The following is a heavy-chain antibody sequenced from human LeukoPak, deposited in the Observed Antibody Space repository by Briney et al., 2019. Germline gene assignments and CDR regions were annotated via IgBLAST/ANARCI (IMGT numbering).Heavy chain of an antibody. CDR3: AKDSSDYYFDY. Sequence: GGSLRLSCAASGFTSSSYDMHWVRQATGKGLEWVSAIGTAGDTYYPGAVKGRFTISRENAKNSLYLQMNRLRAGDTAVYYCAKDSSDYYFDYWGQGTLVTVSS. CDR1: GFTSSSYD. D-gene: IGHD3-22*01. CDR2: IGTAGDT. V-gene: IGHV3-13*01. J-gene: IGHJ4*02.